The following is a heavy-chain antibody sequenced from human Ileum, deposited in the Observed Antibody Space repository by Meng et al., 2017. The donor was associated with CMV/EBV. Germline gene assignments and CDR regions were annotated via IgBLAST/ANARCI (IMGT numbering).Heavy chain of an antibody. J-gene: IGHJ4*02. D-gene: IGHD2-2*02. Sequence: GGSLRLSCAASGFTFDDYAMHWVRQAPGKGLEWVSGISWNTNSIVYADSVKGRFTISRDNAKNSLYLQMNSLRAEDTALYYCAKVASRYCSSTSCYTRPYYFDYWGQGTLVTVSS. V-gene: IGHV3-9*01. CDR3: AKVASRYCSSTSCYTRPYYFDY. CDR1: GFTFDDYA. CDR2: ISWNTNSI.